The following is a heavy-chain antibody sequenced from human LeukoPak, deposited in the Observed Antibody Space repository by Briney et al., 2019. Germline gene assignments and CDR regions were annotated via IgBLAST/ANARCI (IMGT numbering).Heavy chain of an antibody. CDR3: ARRSDYDFWSGYEN. V-gene: IGHV4-39*01. CDR2: IYYSGST. D-gene: IGHD3-3*01. Sequence: SETLSLTCTVSGGSISSSSYYWGWIRQPPGKGLEWIGSIYYSGSTYYNPSLKSRVTISVDTSKNQFSLKLSSVTAADTAVYYCARRSDYDFWSGYENWGQGTLVTVSS. J-gene: IGHJ4*02. CDR1: GGSISSSSYY.